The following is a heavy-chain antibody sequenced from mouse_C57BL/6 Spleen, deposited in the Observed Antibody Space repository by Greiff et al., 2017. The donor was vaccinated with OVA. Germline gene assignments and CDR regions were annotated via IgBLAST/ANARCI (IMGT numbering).Heavy chain of an antibody. V-gene: IGHV1-54*01. CDR3: ASPSYYYYGTSYAMDY. CDR2: INPGSGGT. D-gene: IGHD1-1*01. CDR1: GYAFTNYL. Sequence: QVQLQQSGAELVRPGPSVKVSCKASGYAFTNYLIEWVKQRPGQGLEWIGVINPGSGGTNYNEKFKGKATLTADKSSSTAYMQLSSLTSEDSAVYFCASPSYYYYGTSYAMDYWGQGTSVTVSS. J-gene: IGHJ4*01.